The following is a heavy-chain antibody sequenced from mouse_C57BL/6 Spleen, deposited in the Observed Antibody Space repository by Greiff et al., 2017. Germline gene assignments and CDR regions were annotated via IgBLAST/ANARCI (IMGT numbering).Heavy chain of an antibody. Sequence: EVMLVESGGGLVQPGGSLKLSCAASGFTFSDYYMYWVRQTPEKRLEWVAYISNGGGSTYYSDTVKGRFTISRDNAKNTLYLQLSSLKSEDTAMYYCARHYGSSYSWYFDVWGTGTTVTVSS. CDR1: GFTFSDYY. CDR2: ISNGGGST. V-gene: IGHV5-12*01. J-gene: IGHJ1*03. CDR3: ARHYGSSYSWYFDV. D-gene: IGHD1-1*01.